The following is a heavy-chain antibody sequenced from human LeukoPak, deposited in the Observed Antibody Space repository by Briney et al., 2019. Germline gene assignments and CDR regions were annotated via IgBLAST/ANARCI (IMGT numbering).Heavy chain of an antibody. CDR1: GGSLSGNY. CDR2: INHSGST. J-gene: IGHJ5*02. CDR3: ARGARRSDYVWGSFLDWFDP. D-gene: IGHD3-16*01. V-gene: IGHV4-34*01. Sequence: SETLSLTCAVYGGSLSGNYWSWIRQPPGKGLEWIGEINHSGSTNYNPSLKSRVTISVDTSKNQFSLKLSSVTAADTAVYYCARGARRSDYVWGSFLDWFDPWGQGTLVTVSS.